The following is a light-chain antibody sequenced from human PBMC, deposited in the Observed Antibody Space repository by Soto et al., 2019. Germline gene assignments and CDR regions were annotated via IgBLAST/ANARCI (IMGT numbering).Light chain of an antibody. CDR1: QSLLYSSNNKNY. CDR3: QQYYGTPYT. Sequence: DIVMIQSPASLAVSLGERATLNCKSSQSLLYSSNNKNYLAWYQQKPGQPPKLLIYWASTRESGVPDRFSGSGSGTDVTLTISDLQAEDVAVYYCQQYYGTPYTFGQGTKLEIK. V-gene: IGKV4-1*01. J-gene: IGKJ2*01. CDR2: WAS.